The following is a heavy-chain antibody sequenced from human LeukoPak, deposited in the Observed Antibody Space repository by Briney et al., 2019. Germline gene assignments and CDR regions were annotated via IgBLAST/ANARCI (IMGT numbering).Heavy chain of an antibody. J-gene: IGHJ5*02. CDR1: GGSISRSSYY. D-gene: IGHD2-2*03. CDR2: IYYTGST. V-gene: IGHV4-39*01. CDR3: ARHRGYCSSTSCSYNWFDP. Sequence: SETPSLTCTVSGGSISRSSYYWGWPRQPPGKGLEWIGSIYYTGSTYYNPALKSRITMSIDTSKNQFSLKLSSVTAADTAVYYCARHRGYCSSTSCSYNWFDPWGQGTLVTVSS.